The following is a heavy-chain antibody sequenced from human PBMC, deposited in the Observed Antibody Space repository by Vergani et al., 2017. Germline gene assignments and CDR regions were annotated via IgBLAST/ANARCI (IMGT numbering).Heavy chain of an antibody. CDR2: IYSTGST. D-gene: IGHD3-9*01. CDR3: ARVMYRDEASTGYRLEGMDI. V-gene: IGHV4-61*01. CDR1: GGSISSSSYY. J-gene: IGHJ6*02. Sequence: QVRLQESGPGLVKPSETLSLTCTVSGGSISSSSYYWSWIRQSPGKGLEWIGYIYSTGSTNYNPSLNSRVTMSVDTSKNQFSLKLRSVTAADTAVYFCARVMYRDEASTGYRLEGMDIWGQGTTVTISS.